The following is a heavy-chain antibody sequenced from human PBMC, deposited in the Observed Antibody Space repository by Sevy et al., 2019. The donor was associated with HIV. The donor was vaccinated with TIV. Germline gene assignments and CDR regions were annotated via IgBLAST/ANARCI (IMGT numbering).Heavy chain of an antibody. V-gene: IGHV3-15*01. Sequence: GGSLRLSCAASGFNFRNVWMSWVRQAPGKGLEWIGLIKSNTDGGTTEYGAPVKGGITISRDDSKNMLFLQVNSLKAEDTALYYCATINTVGSLAYWGRGPLVTVSS. CDR1: GFNFRNVW. CDR2: IKSNTDGGTT. J-gene: IGHJ4*02. D-gene: IGHD2-15*01. CDR3: ATINTVGSLAY.